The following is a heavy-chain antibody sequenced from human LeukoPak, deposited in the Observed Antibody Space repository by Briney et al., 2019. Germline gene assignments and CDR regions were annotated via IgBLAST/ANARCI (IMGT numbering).Heavy chain of an antibody. V-gene: IGHV3-30-3*01. CDR1: GFTFSSYA. J-gene: IGHJ4*02. Sequence: GGSLRLSCAASGFTFSSYAMHWVRQAPGKGLEWVAVISYDGSNKYYADSVKGRFTISRDNAKNSLYLQMNSLRAEDTAVYYCARDVGLSSFDYWGQGTLVTVSS. CDR3: ARDVGLSSFDY. CDR2: ISYDGSNK. D-gene: IGHD2-15*01.